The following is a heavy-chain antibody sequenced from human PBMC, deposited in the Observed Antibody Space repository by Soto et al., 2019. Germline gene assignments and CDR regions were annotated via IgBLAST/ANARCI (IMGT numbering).Heavy chain of an antibody. D-gene: IGHD3-10*01. J-gene: IGHJ4*02. V-gene: IGHV4-39*01. CDR3: ARQSYYSSKTYPPSRF. CDR2: IYYSGNT. CDR1: GGSISSSDYY. Sequence: SETLSLTCTVSGGSISSSDYYWGWIRQPPGKGLEWIGSIYYSGNTYYNPSLKSRVTISVDTSKNQFSLKLNSVTAADTAVYYCARQSYYSSKTYPPSRFWGQGTLVTVSS.